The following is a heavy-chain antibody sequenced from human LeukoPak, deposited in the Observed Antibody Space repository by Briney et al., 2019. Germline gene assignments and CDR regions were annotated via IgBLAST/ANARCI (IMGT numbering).Heavy chain of an antibody. CDR3: ARRLSADAFDI. CDR1: VYTFTTYW. Sequence: GESLKISRKGSVYTFTTYWVGWVSQMPGKGLEILGIIYPGHSGIRHSPFFQGQVTISADKSISTAYLQWSSLKTSDTAIYYCARRLSADAFDIWGQGTMVTVSS. V-gene: IGHV5-51*01. J-gene: IGHJ3*02. CDR2: IYPGHSGI. D-gene: IGHD2-2*01.